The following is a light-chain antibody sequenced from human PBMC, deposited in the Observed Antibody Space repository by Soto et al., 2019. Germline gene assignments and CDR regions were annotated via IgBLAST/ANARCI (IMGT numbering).Light chain of an antibody. CDR2: WSS. CDR1: QSILYSSNNKNY. J-gene: IGKJ4*01. Sequence: DIVMTQSPDSLAVSLGERATLNCKSSQSILYSSNNKNYLAWYQKKPGQPPKLLIYWSSIRESGVPDRFSGSGSGTDFTLTISSLRAEDVAVYYCQQYYSAPLAFGGGTKVEIK. V-gene: IGKV4-1*01. CDR3: QQYYSAPLA.